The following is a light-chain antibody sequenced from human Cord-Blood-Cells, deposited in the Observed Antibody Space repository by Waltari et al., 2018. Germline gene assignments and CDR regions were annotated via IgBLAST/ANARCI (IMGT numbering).Light chain of an antibody. CDR1: SGSIASNY. V-gene: IGLV6-57*01. CDR2: VVN. Sequence: NFMLTQPHSVSESPGKTVTISCTRSSGSIASNYVQWYQQRPGSSPTTVFQVVNQRPAGVPDRFSGSIDSSSNSASLTISGLKTEDEADYYCQSYDSSNWVFGGGTKLTVL. J-gene: IGLJ3*02. CDR3: QSYDSSNWV.